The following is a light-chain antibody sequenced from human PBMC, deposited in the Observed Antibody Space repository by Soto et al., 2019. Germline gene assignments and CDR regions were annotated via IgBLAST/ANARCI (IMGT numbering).Light chain of an antibody. V-gene: IGKV3-20*01. CDR3: EQYAGESPT. CDR2: GAS. Sequence: EIVLTQSPGTLSLSPGERATLSCRASQSVSSSYLAWYQQKPGQAPRLLIYGASSRATGIPDRFSGSGSGTEFTLTISSLQPDDLATYYCEQYAGESPTFGQGTKVAIK. CDR1: QSVSSSY. J-gene: IGKJ4*01.